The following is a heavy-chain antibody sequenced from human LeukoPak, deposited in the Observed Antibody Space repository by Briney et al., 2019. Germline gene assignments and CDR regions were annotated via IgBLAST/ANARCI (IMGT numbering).Heavy chain of an antibody. J-gene: IGHJ4*02. CDR2: ITTYNGNT. D-gene: IGHD5-12*01. CDR3: ARDDALVATGSFDY. Sequence: ASVKGSCKGSGYTFTSYGINWVRHAPGHGLVWMGWITTYNGNTKYAHKLQGRVTMTTDTATSTAYMQLRSLRSDDTAVYYCARDDALVATGSFDYWGQGTLVTVSS. V-gene: IGHV1-18*01. CDR1: GYTFTSYG.